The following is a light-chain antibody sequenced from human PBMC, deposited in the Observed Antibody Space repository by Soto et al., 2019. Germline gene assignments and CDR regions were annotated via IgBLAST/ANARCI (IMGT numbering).Light chain of an antibody. J-gene: IGLJ1*01. V-gene: IGLV2-14*01. CDR3: SSYTSSSILYV. CDR1: SSDVGGYNY. CDR2: EVS. Sequence: QSVLTQPASVSGSPGQSITISCPGTSSDVGGYNYVSWYQQHPGKAPKLMIYEVSNRPSGVSNRFSGSKSGNTASLTISGLQAEDEADYYCSSYTSSSILYVFGTGTKVTVL.